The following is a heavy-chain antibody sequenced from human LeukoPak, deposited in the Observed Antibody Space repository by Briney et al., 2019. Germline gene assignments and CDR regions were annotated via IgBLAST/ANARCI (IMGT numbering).Heavy chain of an antibody. Sequence: WETLSLTCAVYGGSFSGYYWSWIRQPPGKGLEWIGEINHSGSTNYNPSLKSRVTISVDTSKNQFSLKLSSVTAADTAVYYCARGYNYGDYGRYYYGMDVWGQGTTVTVSS. D-gene: IGHD4-17*01. J-gene: IGHJ6*02. V-gene: IGHV4-34*01. CDR1: GGSFSGYY. CDR3: ARGYNYGDYGRYYYGMDV. CDR2: INHSGST.